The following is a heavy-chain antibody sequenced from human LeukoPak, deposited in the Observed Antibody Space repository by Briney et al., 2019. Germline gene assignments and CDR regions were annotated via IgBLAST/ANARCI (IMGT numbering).Heavy chain of an antibody. CDR2: INPSGGST. D-gene: IGHD3-10*01. CDR1: GYTFTSYY. V-gene: IGHV1-46*01. CDR3: ARHRVLSGSGSYYTYYYMDV. J-gene: IGHJ6*03. Sequence: ASVKVSCKASGYTFTSYYMHWVRQAPGQGLEWMGIINPSGGSTSYAQKFQGRVTMTRDMSTSTVYMELSSLKASDTAMYYCARHRVLSGSGSYYTYYYMDVWGKGTTVTISS.